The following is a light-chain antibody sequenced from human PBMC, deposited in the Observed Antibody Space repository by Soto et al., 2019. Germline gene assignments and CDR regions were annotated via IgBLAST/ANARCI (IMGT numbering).Light chain of an antibody. CDR3: QQYNNFPPT. J-gene: IGKJ4*01. CDR1: QSVANW. CDR2: ETS. Sequence: DVQMTQSPSSLSASVGDRVSITCRASQSVANWLAWYQQKPGKAPKSLIYETSTLQSGDPSRFSGSGSGTYFTLTINSLQPEDFATYYCQQYNNFPPTFGGGTKVEIK. V-gene: IGKV1D-16*01.